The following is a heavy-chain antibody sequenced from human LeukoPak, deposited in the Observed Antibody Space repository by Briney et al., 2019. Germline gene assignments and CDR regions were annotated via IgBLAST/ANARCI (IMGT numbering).Heavy chain of an antibody. CDR3: ARSSIAAAGSFDC. D-gene: IGHD6-13*01. Sequence: HPGGSLRLSCAASGFTVSSNYMSWVRQAPGKGLEWVSVFYTGGSTYYADSVKGRFTISRDNSKNTLYLQMNGLRAEDTAVYYCARSSIAAAGSFDCWGQGTLVTVSS. CDR1: GFTVSSNY. V-gene: IGHV3-53*01. CDR2: FYTGGST. J-gene: IGHJ4*02.